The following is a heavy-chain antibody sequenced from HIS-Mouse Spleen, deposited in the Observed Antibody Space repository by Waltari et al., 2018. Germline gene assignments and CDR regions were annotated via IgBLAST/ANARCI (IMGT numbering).Heavy chain of an antibody. V-gene: IGHV4-39*07. CDR3: AREIPYSSSWYDWYFDL. J-gene: IGHJ2*01. CDR2: IYYSGST. Sequence: QLQLQESGPGLVKPSETLSLTCPVSGGSISSRSYYWVWIRQPPGKGLEWIGRIYYSGSTYYNPSLKSRVTISVDTSKNQFSLKLSSVTAADTAVYYCAREIPYSSSWYDWYFDLWGRGTLVTVSS. CDR1: GGSISSRSYY. D-gene: IGHD6-13*01.